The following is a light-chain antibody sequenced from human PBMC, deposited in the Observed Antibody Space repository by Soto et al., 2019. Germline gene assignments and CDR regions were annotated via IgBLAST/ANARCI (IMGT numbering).Light chain of an antibody. CDR1: QSVSSN. CDR3: QQYNNWPRLYT. V-gene: IGKV3-15*01. CDR2: DAS. J-gene: IGKJ2*01. Sequence: EIVMTQSPATLSVSPGERASLSCRASQSVSSNLAWYQQKPGQAPRLLIYDASTRATGIPARISGSVSGTEFTLTISSLQSEDFAVYYCQQYNNWPRLYTFGQGTKLEIK.